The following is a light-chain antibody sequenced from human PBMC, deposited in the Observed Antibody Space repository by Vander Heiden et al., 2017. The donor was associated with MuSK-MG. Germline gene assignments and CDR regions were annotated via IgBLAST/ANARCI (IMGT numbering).Light chain of an antibody. CDR2: YDA. V-gene: IGLV3-21*01. Sequence: SYVLTQPPSVSVAPGKTARITCGGNNIGRKSVYWYQQKPGQAPVLVIHYDAARPSGIPERFSGSNSGNTATLTISRVEAGEEADYYCQVWDNSSGSYVIFGGGTKLTVL. CDR1: NIGRKS. J-gene: IGLJ2*01. CDR3: QVWDNSSGSYVI.